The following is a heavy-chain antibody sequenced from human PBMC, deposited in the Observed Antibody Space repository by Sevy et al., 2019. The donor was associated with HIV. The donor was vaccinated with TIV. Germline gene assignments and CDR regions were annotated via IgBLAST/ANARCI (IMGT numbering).Heavy chain of an antibody. V-gene: IGHV3-21*05. CDR1: GYTFPAFS. CDR3: VGRGVDGYNVYFDL. CDR2: ISTGTDHI. J-gene: IGHJ4*02. Sequence: GGSLRLSCTASGYTFPAFSFNWVRQAPGKGLEWLSYISTGTDHIYYADSAKGRFTISRDDAKNSVYLEMKSLRDQDKALYYCVGRGVDGYNVYFDLWGQGTLVTVSS. D-gene: IGHD3-10*01.